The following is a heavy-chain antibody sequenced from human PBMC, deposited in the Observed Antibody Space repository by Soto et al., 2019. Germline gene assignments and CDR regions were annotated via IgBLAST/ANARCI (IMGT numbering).Heavy chain of an antibody. Sequence: QVQLVQSGPEVNKPGASVKVSCKASGYTFTNHGISWVRQAPGQGLEWVGWISGYNANTKYAQKFQGRVTMSTDTSTNKSYRELRSLRSDYTAVYYCARDFYPLAYYFDYWGQGTLVTVSS. CDR2: ISGYNANT. CDR3: ARDFYPLAYYFDY. V-gene: IGHV1-18*04. J-gene: IGHJ4*02. CDR1: GYTFTNHG.